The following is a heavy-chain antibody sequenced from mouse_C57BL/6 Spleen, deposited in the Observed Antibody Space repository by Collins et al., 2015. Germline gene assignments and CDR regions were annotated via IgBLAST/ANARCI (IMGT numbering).Heavy chain of an antibody. Sequence: DVQLQESGPGLVKPSQSLSLTCTVTGYSITSDYAWNWIRQFPGNKLEWMGYISYSGSTSYNPSLKSRISITRDTSKNQFFLQLNSVTTEDTATYYCARYRENDGYHYYAMDYWGQGTSVTVSS. V-gene: IGHV3-2*02. CDR2: ISYSGST. D-gene: IGHD2-3*01. CDR1: GYSITSDYA. CDR3: ARYRENDGYHYYAMDY. J-gene: IGHJ4*01.